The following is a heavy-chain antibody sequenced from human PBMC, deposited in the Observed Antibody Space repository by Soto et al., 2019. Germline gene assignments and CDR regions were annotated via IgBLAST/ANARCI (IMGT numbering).Heavy chain of an antibody. CDR1: GFTFSSYA. V-gene: IGHV3-23*01. J-gene: IGHJ4*02. Sequence: EVQLLESGGDLVQPGGSLRLSCAASGFTFSSYAMTWVRQAPGKGLEWVSGITSGGTTSYAESLKGQFTISRDNSKNTLYLEMNSLRAEDTAVYYCAKRSGVGEPYFDNWGQGTLVTVSS. CDR3: AKRSGVGEPYFDN. CDR2: ITSGGTT. D-gene: IGHD1-26*01.